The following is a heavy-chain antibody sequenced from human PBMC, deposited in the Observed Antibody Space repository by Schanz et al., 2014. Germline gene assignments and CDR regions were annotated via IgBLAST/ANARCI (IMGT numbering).Heavy chain of an antibody. V-gene: IGHV3-30*04. J-gene: IGHJ4*02. D-gene: IGHD2-15*01. CDR2: ISHDGNNK. CDR3: ARVVAAAPQGCNC. CDR1: GFTFGSYP. Sequence: QVQLVESGGGVVQPGRSLRLSCAASGFTFGSYPIHWVRQAPGKGLEWVAVISHDGNNKYYGDSVKGRFTISRDNSKNTVYLLMNSLRVEDTAVYYCARVVAAAPQGCNCWGRGTLVTVSS.